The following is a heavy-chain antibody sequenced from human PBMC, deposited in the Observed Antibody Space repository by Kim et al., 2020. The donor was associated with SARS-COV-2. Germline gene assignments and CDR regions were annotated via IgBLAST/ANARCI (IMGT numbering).Heavy chain of an antibody. V-gene: IGHV3-74*01. D-gene: IGHD6-19*01. J-gene: IGHJ1*01. CDR2: INSDGTTI. CDR3: ARGYASGWYGEVLH. CDR1: GFIFSDYW. Sequence: GGSLRLSCAASGFIFSDYWMHWVRQVPGKGLLWLSHINSDGTTINYADSVKGRFTIIRDNAKNTLYLQMDSLRAEDTARYYCARGYASGWYGEVLHWVLG.